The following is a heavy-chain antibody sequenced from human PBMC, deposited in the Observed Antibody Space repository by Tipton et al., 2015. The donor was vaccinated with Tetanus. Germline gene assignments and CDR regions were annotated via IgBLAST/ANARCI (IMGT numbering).Heavy chain of an antibody. Sequence: LRLSCAVSGGSFSSFYWSWIRQPPGKGLEWVGYVYYTGDTNYNPSLKSRVTISMDRSENQISLKMTSVTAADTAVYYCAGVTARRTELYFEHWGQGTQVTVSS. CDR1: GGSFSSFY. J-gene: IGHJ1*01. CDR2: VYYTGDT. D-gene: IGHD1-1*01. V-gene: IGHV4-59*01. CDR3: AGVTARRTELYFEH.